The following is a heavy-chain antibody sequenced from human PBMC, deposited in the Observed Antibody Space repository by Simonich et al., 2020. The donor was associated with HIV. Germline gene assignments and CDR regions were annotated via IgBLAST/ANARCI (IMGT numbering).Heavy chain of an antibody. CDR1: GGSFSGYY. D-gene: IGHD2-2*01. J-gene: IGHJ4*02. CDR2: INHSGRT. V-gene: IGHV4-34*01. CDR3: ARGFYQRLYYFDY. Sequence: QVQLQQWGAGLLKPSETLSLTCAVYGGSFSGYYWSWIRQPPGKGLKWIGEINHSGRTNYNPSLKSRVTISVDTSKNQFSLKLSSVTAADTAVYYCARGFYQRLYYFDYWGQGTLVTVSS.